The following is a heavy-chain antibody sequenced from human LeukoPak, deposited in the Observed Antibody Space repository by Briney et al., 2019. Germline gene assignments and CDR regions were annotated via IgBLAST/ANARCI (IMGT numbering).Heavy chain of an antibody. J-gene: IGHJ4*02. CDR2: ISSSGSTI. V-gene: IGHV3-48*03. CDR3: ARAKRDGYNSFDY. CDR1: GSTFSSYE. D-gene: IGHD5-24*01. Sequence: GGSLRLSCAASGSTFSSYEMNWVRQAPGKGLEWVSYISSSGSTIYYADSVKGRFTISRDNAKNSLYLQMNSLRAEDTAVYYCARAKRDGYNSFDYWGQGTLVTVSS.